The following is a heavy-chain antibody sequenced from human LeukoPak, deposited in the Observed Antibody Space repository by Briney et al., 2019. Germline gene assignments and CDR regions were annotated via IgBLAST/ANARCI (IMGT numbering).Heavy chain of an antibody. J-gene: IGHJ4*02. V-gene: IGHV1-8*01. CDR2: MNPNSGNT. D-gene: IGHD3-9*01. CDR1: GYTFTSYD. CDR3: ARASHVLRYFDWLRGGYYFDY. Sequence: ASVKVSCKASGYTFTSYDINWVRQATGQGLEWMGWMNPNSGNTGYAQKFQGRVTMTRNTSISTAYMELSSLRSGDTAVYYCARASHVLRYFDWLRGGYYFDYWGQGTLVTVSS.